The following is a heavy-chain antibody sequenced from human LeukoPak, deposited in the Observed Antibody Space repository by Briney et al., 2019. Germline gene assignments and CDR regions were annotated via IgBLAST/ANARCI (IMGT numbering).Heavy chain of an antibody. J-gene: IGHJ6*02. V-gene: IGHV3-23*01. CDR1: GFTFSSYA. D-gene: IGHD6-19*01. CDR2: ISGSGGST. CDR3: AKNIPGIAVAGTPDYYYGMDV. Sequence: SGGSLRLSCAASGFTFSSYAMSWVRQAPGKGLEWVSAISGSGGSTYYADSVKGRFTISRDNSKDTLYLQMNSLRAEDTAVYYCAKNIPGIAVAGTPDYYYGMDVWGQGTTVTVSS.